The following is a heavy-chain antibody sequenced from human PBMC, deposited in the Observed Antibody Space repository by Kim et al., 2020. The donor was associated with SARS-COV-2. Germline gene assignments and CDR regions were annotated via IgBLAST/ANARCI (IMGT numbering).Heavy chain of an antibody. Sequence: GGSLRLSCAASGFTFSSYAMHWVRQAPGKGLEWVAVISYDGSNKYYADSVKGRFTISRDNSKNTLYLQMNSLRAEDTAVYYCARDRTKVPAAKRLLYYYGMDVWGQGTTVTVSS. V-gene: IGHV3-30-3*01. CDR3: ARDRTKVPAAKRLLYYYGMDV. D-gene: IGHD2-2*01. CDR2: ISYDGSNK. CDR1: GFTFSSYA. J-gene: IGHJ6*02.